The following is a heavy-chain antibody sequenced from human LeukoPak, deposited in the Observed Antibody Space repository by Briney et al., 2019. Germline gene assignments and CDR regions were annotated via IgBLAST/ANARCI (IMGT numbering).Heavy chain of an antibody. Sequence: GGSLRLSCAASGFTFSSYGMSWVRQVPGKGLEWVSAIGGSGGTTYYGDSVKGRFTVSRDNSRNTLYLQMNSLRAEDTAVYYCAKIVTSATAYWGQGTLVTVSS. CDR3: AKIVTSATAY. D-gene: IGHD2-15*01. J-gene: IGHJ4*02. V-gene: IGHV3-23*01. CDR1: GFTFSSYG. CDR2: IGGSGGTT.